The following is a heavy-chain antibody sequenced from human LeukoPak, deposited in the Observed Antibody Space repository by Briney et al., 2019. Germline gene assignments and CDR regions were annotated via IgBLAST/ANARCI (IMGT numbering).Heavy chain of an antibody. D-gene: IGHD3-3*01. CDR3: ARDPGYYDFWSGYRHYGMDV. Sequence: SETLSLTCAVYGGSFSGYYWSWIRQPPGKGLEWIGEINHSGSTNYNPSLKSRVTISVDTSKNQFSLKLSSVTAADTAVYYCARDPGYYDFWSGYRHYGMDVWGQGTTVTVSS. V-gene: IGHV4-34*01. J-gene: IGHJ6*02. CDR2: INHSGST. CDR1: GGSFSGYY.